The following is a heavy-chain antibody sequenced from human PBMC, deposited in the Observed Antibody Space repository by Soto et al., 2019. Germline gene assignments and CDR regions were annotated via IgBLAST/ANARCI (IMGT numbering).Heavy chain of an antibody. D-gene: IGHD1-26*01. CDR2: IIPILGIA. J-gene: IGHJ2*01. CDR1: GGTFSSYT. V-gene: IGHV1-69*02. Sequence: QVQLVQSGAEVKKPGSSVKVSCKASGGTFSSYTISWVRQAPGQGLEWMGRIIPILGIANYAQKFQGRVTITADKSTSTADMELSSLRSEDTAVYYCARVIVGIWYFDLWGRGTLVTVSS. CDR3: ARVIVGIWYFDL.